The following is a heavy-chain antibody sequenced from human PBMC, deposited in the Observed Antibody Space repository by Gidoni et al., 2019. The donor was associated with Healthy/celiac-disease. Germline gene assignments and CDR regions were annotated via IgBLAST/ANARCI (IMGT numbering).Heavy chain of an antibody. Sequence: QVQLQQWGAGLLKPSETLSLTCAVYGASFSGYYWSWLRQPPGKGLEWIGEINHSGSTNYTPSLKSRVTISVDTSKNQFSLKLSSVTAADTAVYYCARVSPRPTSLGYCSSTSCPFYYYYGMDVWGQGTTVTVSS. J-gene: IGHJ6*02. CDR2: INHSGST. CDR1: GASFSGYY. D-gene: IGHD2-2*01. CDR3: ARVSPRPTSLGYCSSTSCPFYYYYGMDV. V-gene: IGHV4-34*01.